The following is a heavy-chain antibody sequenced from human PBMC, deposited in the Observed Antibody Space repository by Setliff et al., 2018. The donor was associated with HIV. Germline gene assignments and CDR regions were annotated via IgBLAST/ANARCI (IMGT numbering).Heavy chain of an antibody. J-gene: IGHJ6*03. D-gene: IGHD2-2*01. CDR3: ARVGASGVASSMDYHYYMDV. Sequence: SETLSLTCTVSGGSFSSYHWSWIRHRAGKGLEWIGHIYASGSTKYNPSLESRVTMSVDTSRTQFSLKLRSVTAADTAVYYCARVGASGVASSMDYHYYMDVWGKGTSVTVSS. CDR1: GGSFSSYH. V-gene: IGHV4-4*07. CDR2: IYASGST.